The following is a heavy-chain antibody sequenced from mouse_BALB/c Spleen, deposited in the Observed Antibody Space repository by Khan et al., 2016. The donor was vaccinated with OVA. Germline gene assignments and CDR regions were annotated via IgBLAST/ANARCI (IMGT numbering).Heavy chain of an antibody. D-gene: IGHD1-1*01. J-gene: IGHJ2*01. CDR1: GYTFTTFW. Sequence: QVQLKQSGAELAKPGASVKMSCKASGYTFTTFWMHWVKQRPGQGLEWIGYINTSTAYTEYNQKFKDKATLTADKSSSTAYMQLSSLTSEDSAVYYCARLGYYYGSTYVYWGQGTTLTVSS. CDR3: ARLGYYYGSTYVY. CDR2: INTSTAYT. V-gene: IGHV1-7*01.